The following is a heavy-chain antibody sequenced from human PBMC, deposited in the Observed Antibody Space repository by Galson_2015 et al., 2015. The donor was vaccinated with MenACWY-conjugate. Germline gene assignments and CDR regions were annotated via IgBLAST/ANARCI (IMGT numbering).Heavy chain of an antibody. D-gene: IGHD5-12*01. Sequence: PALVKPTQTLTLTCSFSGFSLSTPGLCVSWIRQPPGKALEWLSRIDWDDNKYYSSSLKTRLTISKDTSKNQVVFTMTNLDPVDTGTYYCALTRRYTSYYYYYIDVWGKGTTVTVSS. CDR3: ALTRRYTSYYYYYIDV. CDR2: IDWDDNK. CDR1: GFSLSTPGLC. J-gene: IGHJ6*03. V-gene: IGHV2-70*11.